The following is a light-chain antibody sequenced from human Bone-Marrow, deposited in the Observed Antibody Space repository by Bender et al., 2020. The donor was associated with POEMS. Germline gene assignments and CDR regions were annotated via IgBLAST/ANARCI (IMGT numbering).Light chain of an antibody. Sequence: QSALTQPASVSGSPGQSVAISCTGASGDVGTYKFVSWYQHRPGRAPKLILYDVTERPSGVPDRFSGSKSGNTAFLIVSGLQAEDEAHYYCNSFAGPDTFVFGGGTKLTVL. V-gene: IGLV2-8*01. CDR3: NSFAGPDTFV. J-gene: IGLJ2*01. CDR1: SGDVGTYKF. CDR2: DVT.